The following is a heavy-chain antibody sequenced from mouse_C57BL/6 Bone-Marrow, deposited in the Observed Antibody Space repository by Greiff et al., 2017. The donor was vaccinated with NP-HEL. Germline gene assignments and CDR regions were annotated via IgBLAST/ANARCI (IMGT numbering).Heavy chain of an antibody. CDR1: GYTFTSYW. V-gene: IGHV1-69*01. J-gene: IGHJ2*01. CDR3: ARWYYCDY. Sequence: QVQLQQPGAELVMPGASVKLSCKASGYTFTSYWMHWVKQRPGQGLEWIGEIDPSDSYTNYNQKFKGKSTLTVDKSSSTAYMQLSSLTSEDSAVYYCARWYYCDYWGQGTTLTVSS. CDR2: IDPSDSYT.